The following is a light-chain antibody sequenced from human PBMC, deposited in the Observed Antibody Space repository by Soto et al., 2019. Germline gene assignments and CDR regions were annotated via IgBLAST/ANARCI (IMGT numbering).Light chain of an antibody. CDR2: NSD. J-gene: IGLJ3*02. CDR3: ATWDDSLSGRV. V-gene: IGLV1-47*02. CDR1: SSNVGNHF. Sequence: QSVLTQPPSASGTPGQRVTISCSGSSSNVGNHFVYWYQHLPGTAPRLLIYNSDQRPSRVPDRFSGSKSGASASLAISGLRADDAGDYFCATWDDSLSGRVFGGVTKVTVL.